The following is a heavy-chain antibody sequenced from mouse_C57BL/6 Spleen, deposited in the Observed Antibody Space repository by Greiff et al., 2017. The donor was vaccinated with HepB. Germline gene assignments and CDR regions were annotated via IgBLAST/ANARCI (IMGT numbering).Heavy chain of an antibody. V-gene: IGHV5-6*01. CDR3: ARYGSSYDWYFDV. Sequence: EVMLVESGGDLVKPGGSLKLSCAASGFTFSSYGMSWVRQTPDKRLEWVATISSGGSYTYYPDSVKGRFTISRDNVKNTLYLQMSSLKSEDTAMYYFARYGSSYDWYFDVWGTGTTVTVSS. J-gene: IGHJ1*03. D-gene: IGHD1-1*01. CDR2: ISSGGSYT. CDR1: GFTFSSYG.